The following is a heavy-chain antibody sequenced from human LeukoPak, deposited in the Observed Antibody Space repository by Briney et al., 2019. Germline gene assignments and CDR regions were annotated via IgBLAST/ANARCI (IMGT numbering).Heavy chain of an antibody. V-gene: IGHV3-33*01. D-gene: IGHD5-18*01. CDR2: IWYDGSNK. Sequence: GGSLRLSCAASGFTFSSYGMHWVCQAPGKGLEWVAVIWYDGSNKYYADSVKGRFTISRDNSKNTLYLQMNSLRAEDTAVYYCARVVRGYSNYYYYYGMDVWGQGTTVTVSS. J-gene: IGHJ6*02. CDR1: GFTFSSYG. CDR3: ARVVRGYSNYYYYYGMDV.